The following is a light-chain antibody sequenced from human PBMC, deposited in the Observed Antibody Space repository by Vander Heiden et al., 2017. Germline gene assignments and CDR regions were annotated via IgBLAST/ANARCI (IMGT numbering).Light chain of an antibody. CDR1: ALHKQY. CDR3: QSSDSSGTFV. J-gene: IGLJ1*01. V-gene: IGLV3-25*03. CDR2: KDT. Sequence: SSELTQPPSVSVSPGQTARSTCAGDALHKQYAYWYQQKPGQAPVLVIYKDTERPSVIPARFSASSSGTTVTLTISVVQAEDEADYYCQSSDSSGTFVFGSGTKVTVL.